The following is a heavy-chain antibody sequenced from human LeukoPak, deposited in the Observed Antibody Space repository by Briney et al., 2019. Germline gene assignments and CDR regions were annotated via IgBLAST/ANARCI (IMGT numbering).Heavy chain of an antibody. CDR3: ARGAARDSSGWYWGVFWFDP. D-gene: IGHD6-19*01. Sequence: SQTLSLTCAISGDSVSSNSADWNWIRQSPSRGLEWLGSTYYRSKWYNDYAVSVKSRITINPDTSKNQFSLQLNSVTPEDTAVYYCARGAARDSSGWYWGVFWFDPWGQGTLVTVSS. CDR1: GDSVSSNSAD. V-gene: IGHV6-1*01. CDR2: TYYRSKWYN. J-gene: IGHJ5*02.